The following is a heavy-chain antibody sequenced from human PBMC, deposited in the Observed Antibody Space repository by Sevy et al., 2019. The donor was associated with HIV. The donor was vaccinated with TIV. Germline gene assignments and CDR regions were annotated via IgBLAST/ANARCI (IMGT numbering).Heavy chain of an antibody. J-gene: IGHJ4*02. CDR3: ARGGLRYFDWTDFDY. Sequence: GGSLRLSCAASGFTFSDYYMSWIRQAPGKGLEWVSYISSSGSTIYNADSVKGRFTISRDNAKNSLYLQMNSLRAEDTAVYYCARGGLRYFDWTDFDYWGQGTLVTVSS. CDR2: ISSSGSTI. D-gene: IGHD3-9*01. CDR1: GFTFSDYY. V-gene: IGHV3-11*01.